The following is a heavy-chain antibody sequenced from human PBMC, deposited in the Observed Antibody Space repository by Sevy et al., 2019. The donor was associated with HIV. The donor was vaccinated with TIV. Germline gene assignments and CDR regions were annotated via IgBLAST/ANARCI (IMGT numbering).Heavy chain of an antibody. D-gene: IGHD1-26*01. V-gene: IGHV3-23*01. J-gene: IGHJ3*02. CDR1: GFTFSSYA. CDR2: ITGNGDTT. CDR3: ATDAFIVGTSPGAFDI. Sequence: GGSLRLSCTDSGFTFSSYAMTWVRQAPGKGLEWVSSITGNGDTTYYVDSVKGRLTISRDNTKNTLFLQMNNLRAEDTAIYYCATDAFIVGTSPGAFDIWGQGTMVTVSS.